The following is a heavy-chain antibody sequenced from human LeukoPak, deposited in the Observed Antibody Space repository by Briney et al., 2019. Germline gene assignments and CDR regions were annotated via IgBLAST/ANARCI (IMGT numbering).Heavy chain of an antibody. V-gene: IGHV3-30*03. Sequence: PGGSLRLSCAASGFTFSSYAMHWVRQAPGKGLEWVAVISYHGSDKFYTDSVKGRFTISRDNSKNTLYLQMNSLRAEDTAVYFCARGYCGDFEVGFVYWGQGTLVTVSS. CDR3: ARGYCGDFEVGFVY. CDR2: ISYHGSDK. D-gene: IGHD4-17*01. CDR1: GFTFSSYA. J-gene: IGHJ4*02.